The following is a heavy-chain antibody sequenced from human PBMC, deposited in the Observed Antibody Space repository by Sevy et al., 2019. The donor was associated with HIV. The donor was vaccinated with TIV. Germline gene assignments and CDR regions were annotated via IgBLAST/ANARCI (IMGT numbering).Heavy chain of an antibody. D-gene: IGHD4-4*01. Sequence: GGSLRLSCAASGFTFSSYSMNWVRQAPGKGLEWVSSISSSSSYIYYADSVKGRFTISRDNAKNSLYLQMNSLRAEDTAVYYCAAGTAVTPYWFDPWGQGTLVTVSS. V-gene: IGHV3-21*01. CDR2: ISSSSSYI. J-gene: IGHJ5*02. CDR1: GFTFSSYS. CDR3: AAGTAVTPYWFDP.